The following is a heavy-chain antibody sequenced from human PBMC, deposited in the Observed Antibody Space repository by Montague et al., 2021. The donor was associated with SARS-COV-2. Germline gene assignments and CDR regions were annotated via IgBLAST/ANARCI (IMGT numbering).Heavy chain of an antibody. J-gene: IGHJ6*02. D-gene: IGHD6-13*01. CDR3: ARVGRQQLVRLSGMDV. Sequence: SETLSLTCTVSGGSISSSSYYWGWIRQPPGKGLEWIGSIYNSGSTXYKPSLKSRVTISVDTSKNQFSLKLSSVTAADTAVYYCARVGRQQLVRLSGMDVWGQGTTVTVSS. CDR1: GGSISSSSYY. V-gene: IGHV4-39*07. CDR2: IYNSGST.